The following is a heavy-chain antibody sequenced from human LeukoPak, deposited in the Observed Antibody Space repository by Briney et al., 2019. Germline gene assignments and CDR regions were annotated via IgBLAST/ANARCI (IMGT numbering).Heavy chain of an antibody. Sequence: GGSLRLSCSASGFTFSNYAMSWLRQGPGKGLEWVSAIGGSGGDTYYIDSVKGRFTISRDNSKSTLYLQMNSLRAEDTAVYFCVKDPDSSGWADWGQGTLVTVSS. CDR1: GFTFSNYA. CDR3: VKDPDSSGWAD. J-gene: IGHJ4*02. D-gene: IGHD6-19*01. CDR2: IGGSGGDT. V-gene: IGHV3-23*01.